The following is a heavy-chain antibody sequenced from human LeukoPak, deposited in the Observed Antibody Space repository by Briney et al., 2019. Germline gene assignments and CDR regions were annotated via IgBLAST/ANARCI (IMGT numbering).Heavy chain of an antibody. V-gene: IGHV3-21*01. Sequence: GGSLRLSCAASGFTFSTYSMNWVRQAPGKGLEWVSSISSSSDYIYYADSVKGRFTISRDNAKNSLYLQMNSLRAEDTAVYYCARGRSSISIAVAGTCFDYWGQGTLVTVSS. J-gene: IGHJ4*02. CDR2: ISSSSDYI. CDR1: GFTFSTYS. D-gene: IGHD6-19*01. CDR3: ARGRSSISIAVAGTCFDY.